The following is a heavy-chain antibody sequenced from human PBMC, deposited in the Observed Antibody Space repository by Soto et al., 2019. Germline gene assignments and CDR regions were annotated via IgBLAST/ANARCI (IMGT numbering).Heavy chain of an antibody. Sequence: PSETLSLTCAVSGVSIGSGNWWIWVRQTPQRGLEYIGEIFHDGTANYYPSFERRVAISVDTSKNQFSLKLTSVTAADTAIYFCARLVYDTRLNYMYFDFWGQGALVTVSS. V-gene: IGHV4-4*02. CDR1: GVSIGSGNW. D-gene: IGHD2-8*01. J-gene: IGHJ4*02. CDR2: IFHDGTA. CDR3: ARLVYDTRLNYMYFDF.